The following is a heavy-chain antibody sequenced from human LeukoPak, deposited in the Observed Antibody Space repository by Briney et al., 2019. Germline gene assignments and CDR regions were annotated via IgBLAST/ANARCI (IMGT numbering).Heavy chain of an antibody. CDR3: AKDFGAAGNFDY. Sequence: GGSLRLSCAASGFTFDDYAMHWVRQAPGKGLEWVSGISWNSGSIGYADSVKGRFTISRDNAKNSLYLQMNSLRAEDTALYYCAKDFGAAGNFDYWGQGTLVTVSS. D-gene: IGHD6-13*01. CDR1: GFTFDDYA. J-gene: IGHJ4*02. CDR2: ISWNSGSI. V-gene: IGHV3-9*01.